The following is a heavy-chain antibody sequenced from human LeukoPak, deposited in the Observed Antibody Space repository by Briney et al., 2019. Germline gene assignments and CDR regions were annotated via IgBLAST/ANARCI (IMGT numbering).Heavy chain of an antibody. Sequence: GGSLRLSCAASGFTFSSYGMHWVRQAPGKGLEWVAVISYDGSNKYHADSVKGRFTISRNNSKNTLYLQMNSLRVEDTAVYYCAKTQGSSWYGADYWAREPWSPSPQ. D-gene: IGHD6-13*01. J-gene: IGHJ4*02. CDR1: GFTFSSYG. CDR3: AKTQGSSWYGADY. CDR2: ISYDGSNK. V-gene: IGHV3-30*18.